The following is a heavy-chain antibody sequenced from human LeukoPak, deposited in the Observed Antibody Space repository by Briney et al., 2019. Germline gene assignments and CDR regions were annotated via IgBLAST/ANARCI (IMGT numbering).Heavy chain of an antibody. D-gene: IGHD3-10*01. V-gene: IGHV3-11*01. CDR1: GFTFSDYN. Sequence: KPGGSLRLSGAASGFTFSDYNMSWIRQAPGKGLEGVSYISSSGSTIYYADSVKGRFTISRDNAKNSMYLQMNSLRAEDTAVYYCAQDVLWFGEYWEGGYWGQGTLVTVSS. CDR2: ISSSGSTI. J-gene: IGHJ4*02. CDR3: AQDVLWFGEYWEGGY.